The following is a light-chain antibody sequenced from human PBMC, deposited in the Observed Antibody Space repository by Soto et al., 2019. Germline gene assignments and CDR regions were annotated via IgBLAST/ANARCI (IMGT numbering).Light chain of an antibody. CDR1: ETIRGL. CDR2: DTS. CDR3: QQSHNWHIT. Sequence: EIVLTQSPATLSLSPGERATLSGRASETIRGLLAWYQQRPGQPPRLLSYDTSNRATGIPARFSGSGSGTDFTLTISGLEPADLGVYYCQQSHNWHITFGQGTRLEIK. J-gene: IGKJ5*01. V-gene: IGKV3-11*01.